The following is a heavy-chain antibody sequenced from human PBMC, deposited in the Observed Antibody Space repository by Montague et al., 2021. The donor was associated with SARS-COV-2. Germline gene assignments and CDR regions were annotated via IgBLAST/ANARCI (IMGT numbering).Heavy chain of an antibody. CDR3: AREAWFGDKTSASEYYGMDV. Sequence: SETLSLTCTVSGGSISSYHWCWIRQPAGKGLEWIGRIYTSGSTNXNPSLKSRVTMSVDTSKNQFSLKLSSVTAADTAVYYCAREAWFGDKTSASEYYGMDVWGQGTTVTVSS. D-gene: IGHD3-10*01. V-gene: IGHV4-4*07. J-gene: IGHJ6*02. CDR2: IYTSGST. CDR1: GGSISSYH.